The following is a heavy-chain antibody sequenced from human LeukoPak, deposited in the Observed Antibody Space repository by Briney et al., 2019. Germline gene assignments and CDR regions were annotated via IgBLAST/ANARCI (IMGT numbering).Heavy chain of an antibody. CDR3: ARRSHSGSYATCFDY. D-gene: IGHD1-26*01. Sequence: PGGSLRLSCAASGFTFSSYGMHWVRQAPGKGLEWVAVIWYDGSNKYYADSVKGRFTISRDNSKNTLYLQMNNLRAEDTAVYYCARRSHSGSYATCFDYWGQGTLVTVSS. V-gene: IGHV3-33*01. J-gene: IGHJ4*02. CDR1: GFTFSSYG. CDR2: IWYDGSNK.